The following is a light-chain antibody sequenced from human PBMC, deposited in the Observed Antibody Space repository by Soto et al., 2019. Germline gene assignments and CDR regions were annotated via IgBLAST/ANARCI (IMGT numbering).Light chain of an antibody. CDR2: GAS. Sequence: EIVLTQSPDTLSLSPGDTATLSCRASQRVYSNYLAWYQHQPGQTPRLLISGASSRATGIPDRFSGSGSETDFTLTISRLEPEDFAVYYCQQYGSTAYTFGQGTKL. CDR1: QRVYSNY. CDR3: QQYGSTAYT. V-gene: IGKV3-20*01. J-gene: IGKJ2*01.